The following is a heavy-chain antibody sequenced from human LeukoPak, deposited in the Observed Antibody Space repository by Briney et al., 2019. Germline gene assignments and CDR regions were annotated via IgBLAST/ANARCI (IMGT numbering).Heavy chain of an antibody. V-gene: IGHV3-48*03. CDR1: GFTFSSYE. CDR3: ARGDSSSILINDAFDF. CDR2: ISSSSSTI. D-gene: IGHD2-21*01. Sequence: GGTLRLSCAASGFTFSSYEMNWIRQAPGKGLEWVAYISSSSSTIYYADSVKGRFTISRDNAKNSLSLQLSSLRGEDTALYYCARGDSSSILINDAFDFWGQGTMVTVSS. J-gene: IGHJ3*01.